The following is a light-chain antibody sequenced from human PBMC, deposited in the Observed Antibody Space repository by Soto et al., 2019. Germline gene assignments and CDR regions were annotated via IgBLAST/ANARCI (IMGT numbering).Light chain of an antibody. CDR1: QSVSSN. Sequence: EIVMTQAPATPSVSPGEKDTLSCRASQSVSSNLAWYQQKPGQAPRLLIYGASTRATGIPARFSGSGSGTEFTLTISSLQSEDFAVYYCQQYNNWLRTFGQGT. V-gene: IGKV3-15*01. J-gene: IGKJ1*01. CDR3: QQYNNWLRT. CDR2: GAS.